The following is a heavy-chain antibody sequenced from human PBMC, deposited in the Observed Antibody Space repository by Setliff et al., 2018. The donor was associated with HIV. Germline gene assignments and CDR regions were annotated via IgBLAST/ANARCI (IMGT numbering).Heavy chain of an antibody. V-gene: IGHV4-61*01. J-gene: IGHJ4*02. Sequence: SETLSLTCTVSGGFISSSSYYWSWIRQPPGKGLEWIGYIYYSGSTNYNPSLKSRVTISVDTSKNQFSLKLSSVTAADTAVYYCARGYYNFWSGYPPLDYWGQGTLVTVSS. CDR2: IYYSGST. CDR3: ARGYYNFWSGYPPLDY. D-gene: IGHD3-3*01. CDR1: GGFISSSSYY.